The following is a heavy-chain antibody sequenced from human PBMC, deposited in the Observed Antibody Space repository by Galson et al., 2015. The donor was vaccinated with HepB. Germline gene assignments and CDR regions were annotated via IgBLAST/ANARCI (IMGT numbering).Heavy chain of an antibody. D-gene: IGHD3-10*01. CDR1: GYTFTSYA. Sequence: SVKVSCKASGYTFTSYAMHWVRQAPGQRLEWMGWINAGNGNTKYSQKFQGRVTITRDTSASTAYMELSSLRSEDTAVYYCARGPMVRGPPIVSYFDYWGQGTLVTVSS. V-gene: IGHV1-3*01. CDR2: INAGNGNT. J-gene: IGHJ4*02. CDR3: ARGPMVRGPPIVSYFDY.